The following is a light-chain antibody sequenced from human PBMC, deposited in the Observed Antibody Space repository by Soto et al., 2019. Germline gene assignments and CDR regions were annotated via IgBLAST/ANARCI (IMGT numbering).Light chain of an antibody. CDR1: SSDVGGYDF. V-gene: IGLV2-11*01. J-gene: IGLJ3*02. CDR3: CSYAGTNSLKV. Sequence: QSALTQPRSVSGSPGQSVTLSCTGTSSDVGGYDFVSWYQQHPGKPPKLMIYDVTKRPSGVPDRFSGSKSGNSASLTISGLQAEDEADYYCCSYAGTNSLKVFGGGTKVTVL. CDR2: DVT.